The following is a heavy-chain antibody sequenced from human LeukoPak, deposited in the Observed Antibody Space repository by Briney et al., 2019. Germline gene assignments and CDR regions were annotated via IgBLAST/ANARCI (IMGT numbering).Heavy chain of an antibody. CDR1: GFTFKDFY. Sequence: PGGSLRLSCAASGFTFKDFYMAWIRQAPGMGLEWSAYMSITGNTIHYADSVQGRFTISRDNAKNSLYLQMYSLTVADTAVYYCARDASVRGFGYSNGYGYMDVWGKGTTVIVSS. V-gene: IGHV3-11*01. CDR2: MSITGNTI. D-gene: IGHD5-18*01. J-gene: IGHJ6*03. CDR3: ARDASVRGFGYSNGYGYMDV.